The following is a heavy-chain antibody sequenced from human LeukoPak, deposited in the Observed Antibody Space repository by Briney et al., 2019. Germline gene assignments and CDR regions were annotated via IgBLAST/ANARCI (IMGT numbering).Heavy chain of an antibody. V-gene: IGHV1-69*05. CDR1: GGTFSSYA. Sequence: ASVKVSCKASGGTFSSYAISWVRQAPGQGLEWMGGIIPIFGTANYAQKLQGRVTMTTETSTSTAYMELRSLRSDDTAVYYCATSSSWYGGAFDIWGQGTMVTVSS. CDR3: ATSSSWYGGAFDI. D-gene: IGHD6-13*01. CDR2: IIPIFGTA. J-gene: IGHJ3*02.